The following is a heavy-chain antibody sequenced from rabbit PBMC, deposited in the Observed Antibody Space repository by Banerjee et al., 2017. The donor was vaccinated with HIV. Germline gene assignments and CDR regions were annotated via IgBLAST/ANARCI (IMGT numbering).Heavy chain of an antibody. J-gene: IGHJ4*01. Sequence: QEQLVESGGGLVQPEGSLTLTCKASGIDFSSSYYMCWVRQAPGKGLEWIACIYAGSTGDTYYASWAKGRFTISKTSSTTVDLKMTSLTVADTATYFCARGDYLLNGIGAYGFNLWGQGTLVTVS. CDR1: GIDFSSSYY. V-gene: IGHV1S45*01. D-gene: IGHD6-1*01. CDR3: ARGDYLLNGIGAYGFNL. CDR2: IYAGSTGDT.